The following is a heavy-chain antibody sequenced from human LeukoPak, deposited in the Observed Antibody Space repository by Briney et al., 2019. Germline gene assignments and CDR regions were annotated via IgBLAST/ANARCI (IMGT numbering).Heavy chain of an antibody. Sequence: PGGSLRLSCAASESTFSSYAMRWVRQAPGKGLEWVSAISGSGGSTYYADSVKGRFTISIDNSKNTLYLQMNSLRAEDTAVYYCAKGFYWCDPWGQGTVVSVSS. CDR3: AKGFYWCDP. J-gene: IGHJ5*02. CDR2: ISGSGGST. V-gene: IGHV3-23*01. CDR1: ESTFSSYA.